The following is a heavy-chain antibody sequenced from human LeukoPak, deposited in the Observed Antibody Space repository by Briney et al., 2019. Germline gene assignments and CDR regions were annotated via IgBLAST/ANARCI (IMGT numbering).Heavy chain of an antibody. D-gene: IGHD3-10*01. V-gene: IGHV3-48*01. CDR3: AKDGLLWFGELLSLVDY. CDR2: ISSSSSPI. CDR1: GFTFSTYS. J-gene: IGHJ4*02. Sequence: PGGSLRLSCAASGFTFSTYSMNWLRQAPGKGLEWLSYISSSSSPIYYADSVKGRFTISRDNARNSLYLQMNSLRAEDTAVYYCAKDGLLWFGELLSLVDYWGQGTLVTVSS.